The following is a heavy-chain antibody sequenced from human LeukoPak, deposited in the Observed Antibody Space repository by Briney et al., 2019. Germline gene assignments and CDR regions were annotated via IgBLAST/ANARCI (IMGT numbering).Heavy chain of an antibody. CDR1: GGSISSYY. CDR2: IYYSGTT. J-gene: IGHJ4*02. Sequence: PSETLSLTCTVSGGSISSYYWSWIRQPPGKGLEWIGYIYYSGTTNYNPSLKSRVTISVDTSKNQFSLKLSSVTAADTAVYYCARGVAAAQYGYWGQGTLVTVSS. CDR3: ARGVAAAQYGY. D-gene: IGHD6-13*01. V-gene: IGHV4-59*01.